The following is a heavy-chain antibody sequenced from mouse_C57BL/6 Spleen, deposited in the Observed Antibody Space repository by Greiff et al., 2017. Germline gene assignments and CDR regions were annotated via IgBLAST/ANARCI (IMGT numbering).Heavy chain of an antibody. CDR2: FDPEDGDN. Sequence: EVQLQQSGAELVKPGASVKLSCTASGFNIKDSYMHWVKPRTDQGLEWIGRFDPEDGDNKYAPKFQGKATITADTSSNTAYLQLSSLTSEDTAFCYCAPYYYGSSPYAMDDWGQGTSVTVSS. V-gene: IGHV14-2*01. J-gene: IGHJ4*01. CDR1: GFNIKDSY. D-gene: IGHD1-1*01. CDR3: APYYYGSSPYAMDD.